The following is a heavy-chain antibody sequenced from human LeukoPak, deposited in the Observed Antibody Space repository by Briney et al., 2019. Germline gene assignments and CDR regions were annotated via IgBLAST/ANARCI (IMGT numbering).Heavy chain of an antibody. D-gene: IGHD2-15*01. CDR2: IIPILGIA. Sequence: SVKVSCKASGGTFSSYAISWVRQAPGQGLEWMGRIIPILGIANYAQKFQGRATITADKSTSTAYMELSSLRSEDTAVYYCARGGPIVVVVAATRDWFDPWGQGTLVTVSS. CDR1: GGTFSSYA. V-gene: IGHV1-69*04. J-gene: IGHJ5*02. CDR3: ARGGPIVVVVAATRDWFDP.